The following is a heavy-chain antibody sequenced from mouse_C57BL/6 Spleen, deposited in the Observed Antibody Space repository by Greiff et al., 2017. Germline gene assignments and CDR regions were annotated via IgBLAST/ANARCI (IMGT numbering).Heavy chain of an antibody. J-gene: IGHJ4*01. CDR3: ARHGGLYYGDYGAMDY. CDR1: GFSFTSYG. D-gene: IGHD2-13*01. CDR2: IWSGGST. Sequence: VQLQESGPGLVAPSQSLSISCTVSGFSFTSYGVHWVRQTPGKGLEWLVAIWSGGSTTYYSALKSRLNTSNDNSKNQVFLKMIRRQTEDTAMYYCARHGGLYYGDYGAMDYWGQGTSVTVSS. V-gene: IGHV2-6-1*01.